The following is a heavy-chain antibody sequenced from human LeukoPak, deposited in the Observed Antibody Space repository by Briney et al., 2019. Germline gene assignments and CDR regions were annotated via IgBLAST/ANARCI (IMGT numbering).Heavy chain of an antibody. CDR3: ARSLKRELLRTYFDY. D-gene: IGHD1-26*01. Sequence: GGSLRLSCAASGFTFSSYAMHWVRQAPGTGLEWVAVISYDGSNKYYADFVKGRFTISRDNSKNTLYLQMNSLRAEDTAVYYCARSLKRELLRTYFDYWGQGTLVTVSS. J-gene: IGHJ4*02. V-gene: IGHV3-30*03. CDR2: ISYDGSNK. CDR1: GFTFSSYA.